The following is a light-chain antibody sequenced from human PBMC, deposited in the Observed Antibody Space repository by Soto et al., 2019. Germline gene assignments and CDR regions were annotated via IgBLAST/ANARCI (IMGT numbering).Light chain of an antibody. CDR1: QSVSSN. CDR2: GAS. CDR3: QQRSNWPPIT. V-gene: IGKV3-11*01. J-gene: IGKJ5*01. Sequence: EIVLTQSPGTLSLSPGERATLSCRASQSVSSNFLACYRQKPGQAPRLLIYGASNRATGIPARFSGSGSGTDFTLTISSLEPEDFAVYYCQQRSNWPPITFGQGTRLEIK.